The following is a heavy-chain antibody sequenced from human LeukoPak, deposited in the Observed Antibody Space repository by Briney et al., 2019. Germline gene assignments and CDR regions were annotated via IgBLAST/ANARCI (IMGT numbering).Heavy chain of an antibody. CDR3: ARDRNTDFWSGYYTNYFDY. V-gene: IGHV3-53*01. CDR1: GFTVSSNY. CDR2: IYSGGST. Sequence: PGGSLRLSCAASGFTVSSNYMSWVRQAPGKGLEWVSVIYSGGSTYYADSVKGRFTISRDNAKNSLYLQMNSLRAEDTAVYYCARDRNTDFWSGYYTNYFDYWGQGTLVIVSS. D-gene: IGHD3-3*01. J-gene: IGHJ4*02.